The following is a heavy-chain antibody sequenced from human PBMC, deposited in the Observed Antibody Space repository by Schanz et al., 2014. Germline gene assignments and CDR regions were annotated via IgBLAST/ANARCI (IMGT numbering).Heavy chain of an antibody. CDR3: ARPALWFGDNCFDP. J-gene: IGHJ5*02. CDR1: RFTVTNAW. D-gene: IGHD3-10*01. Sequence: EAHLVESGGGLVKPGGSLTLSCAASRFTVTNAWMSWVRQAPGKGLEWVSRINWSDGGSTGYADSVKGRFTISRDNTKNTLYLQMNSLRAEDTAVYYCARPALWFGDNCFDPWGQGTLVNVSS. CDR2: INWSDGGST. V-gene: IGHV3-74*02.